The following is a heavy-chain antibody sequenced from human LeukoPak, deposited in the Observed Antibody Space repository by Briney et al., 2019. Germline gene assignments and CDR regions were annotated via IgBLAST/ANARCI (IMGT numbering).Heavy chain of an antibody. V-gene: IGHV4-30-4*01. J-gene: IGHJ4*02. CDR2: IYYSGST. CDR1: GGSISSGDYY. Sequence: SETLSLTCTVSGGSISSGDYYWSWIRQPSGKGLEWIGYIYYSGSTYYNPSLKSRVTISVDTSKNQFSLKLSSVTAADTAVYYCATAPMTTVVTPAYFDYWGQGTLVTVSS. D-gene: IGHD4-23*01. CDR3: ATAPMTTVVTPAYFDY.